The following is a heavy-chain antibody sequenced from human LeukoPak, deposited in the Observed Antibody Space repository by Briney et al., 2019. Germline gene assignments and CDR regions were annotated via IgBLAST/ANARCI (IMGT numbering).Heavy chain of an antibody. CDR2: IYHTGST. D-gene: IGHD6-13*01. V-gene: IGHV4-38-2*01. Sequence: SSETLSLTCGVSGFSISSGYHWGWIRQPPGKGLGWIGSIYHTGSTYYNPSLKSRVTISVDTSKNQFSLRLSSVTAADTAVYYCARYRSSWYTLGFWGQGTLVTVSS. CDR3: ARYRSSWYTLGF. CDR1: GFSISSGYH. J-gene: IGHJ4*02.